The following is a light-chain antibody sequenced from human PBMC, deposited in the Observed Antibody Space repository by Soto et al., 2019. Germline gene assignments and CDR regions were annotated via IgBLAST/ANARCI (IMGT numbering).Light chain of an antibody. V-gene: IGKV3-20*01. CDR2: DVS. J-gene: IGKJ5*01. CDR1: QSVSSYY. Sequence: EIVLTQSPGTLSLPPGERATLSCRASQSVSSYYLAWYQQKPGQAPSLLIYDVSSRATGIPDRFSGSGSATDFTLTISRLEPEDFAVYYCQHYGRSPTFGQGTRLEIK. CDR3: QHYGRSPT.